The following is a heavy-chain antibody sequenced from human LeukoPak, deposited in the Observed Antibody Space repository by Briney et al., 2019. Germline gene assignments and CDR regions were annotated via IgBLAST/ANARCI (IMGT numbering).Heavy chain of an antibody. Sequence: SETLSLTCAVSGGSISSSSYYWGWIRQPPGKGLEWVGSIYYSGSTYYNPSLKSRVTISVDTSKNQFSLKLSSVTAADTAVYYCARSDYYYYYMDVWGKGTTVTVSS. J-gene: IGHJ6*03. V-gene: IGHV4-39*07. CDR2: IYYSGST. CDR3: ARSDYYYYYMDV. CDR1: GGSISSSSYY.